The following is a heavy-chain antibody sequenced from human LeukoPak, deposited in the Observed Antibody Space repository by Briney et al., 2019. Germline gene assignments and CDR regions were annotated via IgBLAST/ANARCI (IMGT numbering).Heavy chain of an antibody. Sequence: PSETLSLTCTVSGGSISSYYWSWIRQPPVKGLEWIGYIYYSGTTNYNPSLKSRVTISVDTSKNQFSLKLSSVTAADTAVNYCARGVYIAAAQYGYWGQGTLVTVSS. CDR2: IYYSGTT. CDR1: GGSISSYY. D-gene: IGHD6-13*01. CDR3: ARGVYIAAAQYGY. J-gene: IGHJ4*02. V-gene: IGHV4-59*01.